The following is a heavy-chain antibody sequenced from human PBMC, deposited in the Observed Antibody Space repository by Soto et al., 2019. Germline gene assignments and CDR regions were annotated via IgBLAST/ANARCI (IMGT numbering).Heavy chain of an antibody. Sequence: GGALRLSCAAPGLTLSSYAMSWVRPAPGKGAGWVSAISGSGGSTYYADSVKGRFTISRDNSKNTLYLQMNSLRAEDTAVYYCAKVPRRDCSSTSCYVNWFDPWGQGTLVTVSS. CDR2: ISGSGGST. CDR3: AKVPRRDCSSTSCYVNWFDP. V-gene: IGHV3-23*01. J-gene: IGHJ5*02. D-gene: IGHD2-2*01. CDR1: GLTLSSYA.